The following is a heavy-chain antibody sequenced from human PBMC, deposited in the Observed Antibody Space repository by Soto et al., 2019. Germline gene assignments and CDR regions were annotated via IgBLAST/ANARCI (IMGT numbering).Heavy chain of an antibody. V-gene: IGHV4-30-4*01. CDR1: GDAITNGDYY. Sequence: QVSLQEAGPGLVKPSQTLSLTCFVSGDAITNGDYYWSWIRQPPGKALEWMDYIYYNGITPYNPPLKSRVTMSLDPSKNHFSLKMPSVTDADTAVYSCARGIQEGFDPWGQGTLVTVSS. CDR3: ARGIQEGFDP. D-gene: IGHD5-18*01. J-gene: IGHJ5*02. CDR2: IYYNGIT.